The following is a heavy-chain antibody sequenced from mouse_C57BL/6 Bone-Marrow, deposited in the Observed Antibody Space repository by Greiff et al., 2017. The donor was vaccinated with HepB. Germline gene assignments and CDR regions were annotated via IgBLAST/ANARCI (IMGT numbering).Heavy chain of an antibody. CDR2: ISSGGSYT. J-gene: IGHJ3*01. V-gene: IGHV5-6*01. Sequence: EVKLMESGGDLVKPGGSLKLSCAASGFTFSSYGMSWVRQTPDKRLEWVATISSGGSYTYYPDSVKGRFTISRDNAKNTLYLQMSSLKSEDTAMYYCARQGVSGFAYWGQGTLVTVSA. CDR1: GFTFSSYG. CDR3: ARQGVSGFAY.